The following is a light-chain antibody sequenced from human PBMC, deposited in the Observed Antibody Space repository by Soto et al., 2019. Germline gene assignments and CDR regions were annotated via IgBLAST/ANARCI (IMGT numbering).Light chain of an antibody. CDR1: QSVDSY. CDR3: QHRSNWPPT. CDR2: DAS. V-gene: IGKV3-11*01. J-gene: IGKJ1*01. Sequence: EIGLTQCPATLSLSPGERATLSCRASQSVDSYLAWYQQKVGQAPRLLIYDASNRATGIPARFSGSGSGTDFTLTISRLEPEDFAVYYCQHRSNWPPTFGQGTKVDIK.